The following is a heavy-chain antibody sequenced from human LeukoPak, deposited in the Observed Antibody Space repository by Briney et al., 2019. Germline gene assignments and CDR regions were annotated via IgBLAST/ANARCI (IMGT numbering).Heavy chain of an antibody. D-gene: IGHD3-3*01. CDR1: GYSFINYG. V-gene: IGHV1-18*01. CDR2: INTSNGNT. CDR3: ARIHQSITIFGVVIGAFDI. Sequence: ASVRVSCKASGYSFINYGINWVRQAPGQGLEWMGWINTSNGNTNFAQKFQGRVTITTDTSTSRAYMELRSLRSDDTAVYYCARIHQSITIFGVVIGAFDIWGQGTMVTV. J-gene: IGHJ3*02.